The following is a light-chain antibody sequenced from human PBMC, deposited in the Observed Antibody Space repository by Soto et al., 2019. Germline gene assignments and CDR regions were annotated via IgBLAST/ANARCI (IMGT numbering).Light chain of an antibody. CDR2: FDD. J-gene: IGLJ3*02. CDR3: SAWDDNLHGWV. CDR1: TSNIGNHD. V-gene: IGLV1-36*01. Sequence: QAVVTQPPSVSQAPGQRVTISCSGSTSNIGNHDVNWYQHLPGKPPKLLIYFDDLLPSGVSDRFSGSRSGTSASLAISGLLSEDEGDYYCSAWDDNLHGWVFGGGTKLTVL.